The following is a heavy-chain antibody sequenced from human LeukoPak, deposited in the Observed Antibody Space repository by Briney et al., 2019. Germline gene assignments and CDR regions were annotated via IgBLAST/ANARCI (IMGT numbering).Heavy chain of an antibody. D-gene: IGHD5-18*01. CDR3: ARGYSYGRYYFDY. CDR2: IYSGGST. V-gene: IGHV3-66*01. Sequence: GGSLRLSCAASGFTVSSNYMSWVRQAPGKGLEWVSVIYSGGSTYYADSVKGRFTISRDNSKNTLYLQMNSLRAEDTAVYYCARGYSYGRYYFDYWGQGTLVTVSS. J-gene: IGHJ4*02. CDR1: GFTVSSNY.